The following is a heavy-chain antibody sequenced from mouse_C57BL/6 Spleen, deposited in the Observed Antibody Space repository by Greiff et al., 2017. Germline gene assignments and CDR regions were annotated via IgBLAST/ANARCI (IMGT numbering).Heavy chain of an antibody. V-gene: IGHV1-82*01. Sequence: VQLQQSGPELVKPGASVKISCKASGYAFSSSWMNWVKQRPGKGLEWIGRIYPGDGDTNYNGKFKGKATLTADKSSSTAYMQLSSLTSEDSAVYFCARPLLLRSYAMDYWGQGTSVTVSS. D-gene: IGHD1-1*01. CDR1: GYAFSSSW. CDR2: IYPGDGDT. J-gene: IGHJ4*01. CDR3: ARPLLLRSYAMDY.